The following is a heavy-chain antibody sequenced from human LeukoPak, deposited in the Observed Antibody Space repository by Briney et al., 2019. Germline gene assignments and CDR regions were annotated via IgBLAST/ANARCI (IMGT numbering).Heavy chain of an antibody. CDR2: IKQDGSQK. D-gene: IGHD4-17*01. Sequence: PGGPLRLPCAASGFSFSTYWMSWVRQAPGKGLEWVASIKQDGSQKYYLDSVKGRFTVSRDNAKNSLYLQMSSLRAEDTAVYYCARAAGSTVTTRFDYWGQGTLVTVSS. CDR3: ARAAGSTVTTRFDY. CDR1: GFSFSTYW. V-gene: IGHV3-7*01. J-gene: IGHJ4*02.